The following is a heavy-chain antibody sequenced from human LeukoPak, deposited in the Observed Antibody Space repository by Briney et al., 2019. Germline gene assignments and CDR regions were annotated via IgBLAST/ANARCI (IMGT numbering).Heavy chain of an antibody. Sequence: GGSLRLSCAASGFTFGDYAMHWVRQAPGKGLEWVSLISGDGGSTYYADSVKGRFTISRDNSKNTLYLQMNSLRAEDTAVYYCAKWTTGYFDYWGQGTLVTVSS. V-gene: IGHV3-23*01. CDR1: GFTFGDYA. D-gene: IGHD4-17*01. CDR3: AKWTTGYFDY. J-gene: IGHJ4*02. CDR2: ISGDGGST.